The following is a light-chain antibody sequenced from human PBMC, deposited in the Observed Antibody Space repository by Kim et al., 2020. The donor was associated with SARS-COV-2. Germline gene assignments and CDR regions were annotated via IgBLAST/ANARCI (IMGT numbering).Light chain of an antibody. CDR1: SLRSYY. Sequence: LGQTVRITCQGDSLRSYYASWYQQKPGQAPVLVIYGKNSRPSGIPGRFSGSSSGNTASLTITGAQAEDEADYYCNSRDSSGNHLRVFGGGTKLTVL. CDR3: NSRDSSGNHLRV. J-gene: IGLJ3*02. V-gene: IGLV3-19*01. CDR2: GKN.